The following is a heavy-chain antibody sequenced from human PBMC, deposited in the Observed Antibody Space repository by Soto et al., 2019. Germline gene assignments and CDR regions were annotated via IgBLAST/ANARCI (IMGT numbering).Heavy chain of an antibody. CDR3: ARSGGSSSDLFIH. D-gene: IGHD3-16*01. CDR1: GGSISSSSYY. J-gene: IGHJ4*02. Sequence: QLQLQESGPGLVKPSETLSLTCTVSGGSISSSSYYWGWIRQPPGKGLEWIGSIYYSGSTYYNPSLKSRVTISLDTSKNQFSLKLSSVTAADTAVYYCARSGGSSSDLFIHWGQGTLVTVSS. CDR2: IYYSGST. V-gene: IGHV4-39*01.